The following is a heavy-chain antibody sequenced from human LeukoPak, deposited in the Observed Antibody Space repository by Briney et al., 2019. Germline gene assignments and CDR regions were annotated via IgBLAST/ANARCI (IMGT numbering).Heavy chain of an antibody. D-gene: IGHD2-15*01. J-gene: IGHJ4*02. CDR2: ISSSSSTI. CDR3: ARGPYCSGGSCYLYYFDY. Sequence: GGSLRLSCAASGFTFSSYSMNWVRQAPGQGLEWVSYISSSSSTIYYADSVKGRFTISRDNAKNSLYLQMNSLRAEDTAVYYCARGPYCSGGSCYLYYFDYWGQGTLVTVSS. CDR1: GFTFSSYS. V-gene: IGHV3-48*04.